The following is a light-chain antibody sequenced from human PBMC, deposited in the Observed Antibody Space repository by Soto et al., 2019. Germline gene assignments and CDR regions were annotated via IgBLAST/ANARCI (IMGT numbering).Light chain of an antibody. CDR2: GAS. CDR3: QQYGSSPLYT. J-gene: IGKJ3*01. CDR1: QSVSSSY. Sequence: EIVLTQSPGTLSLSPGERATLSCRASQSVSSSYLAWYQPKPVQAPRLLIYGASSRATGIPDRFSGSGSGTDFTLTISRLEPDDFAVYYCQQYGSSPLYTFGPGTKVDIK. V-gene: IGKV3-20*01.